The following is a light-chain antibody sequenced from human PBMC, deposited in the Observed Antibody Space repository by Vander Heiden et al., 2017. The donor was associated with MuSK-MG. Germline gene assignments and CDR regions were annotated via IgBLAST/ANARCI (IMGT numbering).Light chain of an antibody. CDR3: QQSYSTPNT. Sequence: DIQMTQSPSSLSASVGDRVTITCRASQSISSYLNWYQQKPGKAPKLLIYAASSLQSGVPSRFSGSGSGTDFTLTISSLQPEDFATYYCQQSYSTPNTFGQGTMVEIK. CDR2: AAS. V-gene: IGKV1-39*01. J-gene: IGKJ1*01. CDR1: QSISSY.